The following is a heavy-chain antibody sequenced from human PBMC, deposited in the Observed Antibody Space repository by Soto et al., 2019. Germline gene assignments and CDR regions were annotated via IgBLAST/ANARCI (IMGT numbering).Heavy chain of an antibody. J-gene: IGHJ5*02. CDR2: IYYNGNT. CDR1: GGSISNSNYY. D-gene: IGHD3-10*01. V-gene: IGHV4-39*01. Sequence: SETLSLTCSVSGGSISNSNYYWGWIRQPPGEGLEWIGSIYYNGNTYHNPSLKSRVTISVDTSKNQFSLKLSSVTAADTAVYSCSGNYYTYWFDPWGQGTLVT. CDR3: SGNYYTYWFDP.